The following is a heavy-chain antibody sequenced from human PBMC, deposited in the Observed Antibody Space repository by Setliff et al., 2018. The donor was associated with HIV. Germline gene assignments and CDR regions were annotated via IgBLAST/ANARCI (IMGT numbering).Heavy chain of an antibody. CDR1: AYSFTTFW. D-gene: IGHD3-10*01. Sequence: GESLKISCKGSAYSFTTFWIAWVRQMPGKGLEWMGIIYPGDSDTTYSPSFQGQVTISVDKSISTAYLQWSSLKASDSAMYYCARQTVPTTPSLDFGSPNRDYYYGMDVWGQGTTVTVSS. V-gene: IGHV5-51*01. J-gene: IGHJ6*02. CDR3: ARQTVPTTPSLDFGSPNRDYYYGMDV. CDR2: IYPGDSDT.